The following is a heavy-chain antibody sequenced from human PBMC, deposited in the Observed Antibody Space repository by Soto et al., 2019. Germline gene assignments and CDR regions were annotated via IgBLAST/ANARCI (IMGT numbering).Heavy chain of an antibody. CDR2: IIPIFGTA. D-gene: IGHD6-13*01. J-gene: IGHJ6*02. Sequence: RASVKVSCKASGGTFSSYAISWVQQAPGQGREWMGGIIPIFGTANYAQKFQGRVTITADKSTSTAYMELSSLRSEDTAVYYCARASYSSSWQNYYYGMDVWGQGTTVTVSS. CDR1: GGTFSSYA. CDR3: ARASYSSSWQNYYYGMDV. V-gene: IGHV1-69*06.